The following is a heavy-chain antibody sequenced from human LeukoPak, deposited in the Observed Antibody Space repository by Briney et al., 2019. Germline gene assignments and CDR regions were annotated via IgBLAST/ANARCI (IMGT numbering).Heavy chain of an antibody. D-gene: IGHD2-15*01. CDR1: IGSFNSGVYY. J-gene: IGHJ3*02. CDR2: IHSSGNT. V-gene: IGHV4-39*07. Sequence: SETLSLTCTVSIGSFNSGVYYWGWIRQPPGKGLEWIGSIHSSGNTYYNPSLKSRVTISVDTSKNQFSLKLSSVTAADTAVYYCARDVPYCSGSSCGAFDIWGQGTMVTVSS. CDR3: ARDVPYCSGSSCGAFDI.